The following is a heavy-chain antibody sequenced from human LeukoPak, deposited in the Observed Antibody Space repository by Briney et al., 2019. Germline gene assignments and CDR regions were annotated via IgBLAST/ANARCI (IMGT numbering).Heavy chain of an antibody. Sequence: GGSLRLSRAASGFTFTSYAMSWVRQAPGKGLEWVSAVSGSSGTPYYADSVKGRFTISRDNSMNTLYLQMNSLRAEDTALYYCAKFVGGPFDSWGQGTLVTVSS. CDR3: AKFVGGPFDS. CDR1: GFTFTSYA. V-gene: IGHV3-23*01. CDR2: VSGSSGTP. J-gene: IGHJ4*02. D-gene: IGHD3-16*01.